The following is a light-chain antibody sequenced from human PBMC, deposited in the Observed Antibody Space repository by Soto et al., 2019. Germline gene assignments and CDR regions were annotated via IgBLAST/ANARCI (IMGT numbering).Light chain of an antibody. CDR3: QQYDSSPRIT. Sequence: EIVLTQSPGTLSLSPGERAILSCRASQSLSSSFLAWYQQKPGQAPRLLIYGASSRATGIPDRFSGSGSGTDFTLTISRLEPEDFAVYYCQQYDSSPRITFGQGTRLEIK. V-gene: IGKV3-20*01. J-gene: IGKJ5*01. CDR2: GAS. CDR1: QSLSSSF.